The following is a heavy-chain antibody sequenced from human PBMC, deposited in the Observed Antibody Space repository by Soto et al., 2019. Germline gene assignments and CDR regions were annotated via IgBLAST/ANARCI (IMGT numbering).Heavy chain of an antibody. J-gene: IGHJ4*02. CDR3: ALKYYYGSGSYTPHFDY. V-gene: IGHV2-5*02. CDR2: IYWDDDK. D-gene: IGHD3-10*01. Sequence: QITLKESGPTLVKPTQTLTLTCTFSGFSLSTSGVGVGWIRQPPGKALEWLALIYWDDDKRYSPSLKSRLTLTKDTSKNQVVLTMTNMDPVDTATYYCALKYYYGSGSYTPHFDYWGQGTLVTVSS. CDR1: GFSLSTSGVG.